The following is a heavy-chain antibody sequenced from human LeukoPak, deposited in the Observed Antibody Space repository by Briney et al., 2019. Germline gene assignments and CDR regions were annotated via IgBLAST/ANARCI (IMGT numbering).Heavy chain of an antibody. CDR2: IYYSGNT. Sequence: SETLSLTCTVSGGSISSNYWSWIRQPPGMGLEWIGYIYYSGNTNYNPSLKSRVSISIDTSKNQFSLQLSSVTAADTAVYYCARDRDSSGLRDFDLWGRGTLVTVSA. CDR1: GGSISSNY. V-gene: IGHV4-59*01. D-gene: IGHD3-22*01. J-gene: IGHJ2*01. CDR3: ARDRDSSGLRDFDL.